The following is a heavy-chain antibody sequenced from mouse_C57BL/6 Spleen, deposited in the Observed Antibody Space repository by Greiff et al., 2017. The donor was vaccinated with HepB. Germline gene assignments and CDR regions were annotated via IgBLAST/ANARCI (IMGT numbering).Heavy chain of an antibody. CDR2: IDPSDSYT. Sequence: VQLQQPGAELVMPGASVKLSCKASGYTFTSYWMHWVKQRPGQGLEWIGEIDPSDSYTNYNQKFKGKSTLTVDKSSSTAYMQLSSLTSEDSAVYYCARGYDSWYFDVWGTGTTVTVSS. V-gene: IGHV1-69*01. CDR1: GYTFTSYW. CDR3: ARGYDSWYFDV. J-gene: IGHJ1*03. D-gene: IGHD2-4*01.